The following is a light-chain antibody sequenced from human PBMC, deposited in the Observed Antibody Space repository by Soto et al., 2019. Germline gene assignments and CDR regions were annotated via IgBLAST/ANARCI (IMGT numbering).Light chain of an antibody. CDR1: QSISSSQ. CDR2: RAT. V-gene: IGKV3-20*01. Sequence: EIVLTQSPGTLSLSPGERATLSCRASQSISSSQLAWYQHTPGQPPSLLIYRATCRVPGIPDRLSGSGCGKVFTLSISRLEPEDFTVYYCLQYGASPWTFGQGTKVEMK. J-gene: IGKJ1*01. CDR3: LQYGASPWT.